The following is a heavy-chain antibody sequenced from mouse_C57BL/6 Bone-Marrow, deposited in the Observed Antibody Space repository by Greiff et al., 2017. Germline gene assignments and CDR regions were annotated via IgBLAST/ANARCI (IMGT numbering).Heavy chain of an antibody. CDR2: IDPSDSYT. Sequence: QVQLKQSGAELVKPGASVKLSCKASGYTFTSYWMHWVKQRPGQGLEWIGVIDPSDSYTNYNQKFKGKATLTVDTSSSTAYMQLSSLTSEDSAVYYCARSLSYYYGSSLRFAYWGQGTLVTVSA. CDR1: GYTFTSYW. D-gene: IGHD1-1*01. J-gene: IGHJ3*01. CDR3: ARSLSYYYGSSLRFAY. V-gene: IGHV1-69*02.